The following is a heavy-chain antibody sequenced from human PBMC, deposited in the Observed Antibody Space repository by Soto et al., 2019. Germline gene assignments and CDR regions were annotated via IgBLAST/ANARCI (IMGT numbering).Heavy chain of an antibody. J-gene: IGHJ4*02. D-gene: IGHD3-10*01. CDR1: GGSVDSGTYC. Sequence: QVQLQESGPGLVKPAQTLSLTCSVSGGSVDSGTYCWNWIRQRPGKGLEWIGYIYYRGYTYYNPSLKSRVTQSVDTSKKQFSLNLNSVTAADSSVYYCATARSDGAGTVDFWGQGTLVTLSS. CDR3: ATARSDGAGTVDF. CDR2: IYYRGYT. V-gene: IGHV4-31*03.